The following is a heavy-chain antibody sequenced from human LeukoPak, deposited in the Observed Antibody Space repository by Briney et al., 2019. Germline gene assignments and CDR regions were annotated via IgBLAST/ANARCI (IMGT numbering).Heavy chain of an antibody. Sequence: ASVKVSCKASGYTFTSYGITWVRQAPGQGLEWMGWISTYNGNTNYAQNLQGRVTMTTDTSTSTAYMELRSLRSDDTAVYYCARERPYYYDSSGCDYWGQGTLVTVSS. V-gene: IGHV1-18*01. D-gene: IGHD3-22*01. CDR1: GYTFTSYG. J-gene: IGHJ4*02. CDR2: ISTYNGNT. CDR3: ARERPYYYDSSGCDY.